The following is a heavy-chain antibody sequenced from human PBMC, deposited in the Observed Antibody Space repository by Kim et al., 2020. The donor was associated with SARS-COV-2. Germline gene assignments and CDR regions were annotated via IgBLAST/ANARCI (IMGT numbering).Heavy chain of an antibody. D-gene: IGHD2-2*01. V-gene: IGHV4-59*01. Sequence: LKSRVTISRDTSKNQFSLKLSSVTAADTAVYFCARTMIYCTGTSCYGPDYWGQGTLVTVSS. J-gene: IGHJ4*02. CDR3: ARTMIYCTGTSCYGPDY.